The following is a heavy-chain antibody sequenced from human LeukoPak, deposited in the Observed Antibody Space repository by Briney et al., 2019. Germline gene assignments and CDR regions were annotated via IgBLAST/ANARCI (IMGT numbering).Heavy chain of an antibody. CDR1: GGSFSIYH. CDR2: IYYSGST. D-gene: IGHD3-22*01. J-gene: IGHJ5*02. CDR3: AREPNYYDSNGYHH. V-gene: IGHV4-59*01. Sequence: SETLSLTCTISGGSFSIYHWSWIRQPPGKGLEWIGYIYYSGSTNYNPSLKSRVTISVDTSKNQFSLKLSSVTAADTAVYYCAREPNYYDSNGYHHWGPGTLVTVSS.